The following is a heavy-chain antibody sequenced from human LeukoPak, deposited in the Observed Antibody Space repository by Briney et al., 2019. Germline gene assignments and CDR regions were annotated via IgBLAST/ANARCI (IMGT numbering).Heavy chain of an antibody. Sequence: GGSLRLSCAASGFTFSSYAMSWVRQAPGKGLEWVSAISGSGGSTYYADSVKGRFTISRDNSKNTLYLQMNSLRAEDTAVYYCAKDMGDGLRLRYYFDYWGQGTLVTVSS. J-gene: IGHJ4*02. CDR1: GFTFSSYA. D-gene: IGHD5-24*01. CDR3: AKDMGDGLRLRYYFDY. CDR2: ISGSGGST. V-gene: IGHV3-23*01.